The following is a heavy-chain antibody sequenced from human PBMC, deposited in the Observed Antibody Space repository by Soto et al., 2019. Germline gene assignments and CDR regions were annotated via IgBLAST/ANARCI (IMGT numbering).Heavy chain of an antibody. CDR1: GGSISSGGYY. V-gene: IGHV4-30-4*08. J-gene: IGHJ5*02. CDR3: ARERPDGARLDP. D-gene: IGHD6-6*01. CDR2: IYHSGST. Sequence: SETLSLTCTVSGGSISSGGYYWSWIRQHPGKGLEWIGYIYHSGSTYYNPSLKSRVTISVNTSKNQFSLKLSSVTAADTAVYYCARERPDGARLDPWGQGTLVTVSS.